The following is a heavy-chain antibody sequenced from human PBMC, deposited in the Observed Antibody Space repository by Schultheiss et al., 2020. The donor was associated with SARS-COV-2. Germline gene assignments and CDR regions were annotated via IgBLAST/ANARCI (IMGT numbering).Heavy chain of an antibody. V-gene: IGHV4-59*01. J-gene: IGHJ3*02. CDR1: GGSISSYY. CDR2: IYYSGST. CDR3: ARFDSSGYYVDAFDI. Sequence: SETLSLTCTVSGGSISSYYWGWIRQPPGKGLEWIGSIYYSGSTNYNPSLKSRVTISVDTSKNQFSLKLSSVTAADTAVYYCARFDSSGYYVDAFDIWGQGTMVTVSS. D-gene: IGHD3-22*01.